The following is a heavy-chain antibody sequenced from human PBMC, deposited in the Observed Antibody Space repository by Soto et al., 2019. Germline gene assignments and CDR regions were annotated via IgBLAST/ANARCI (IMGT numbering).Heavy chain of an antibody. D-gene: IGHD5-18*01. J-gene: IGHJ5*02. CDR1: GFTFSNAW. CDR3: TTDFTDTAMVTDWFDP. CDR2: IKSKTDGGTT. Sequence: GGSLRLSCAASGFTFSNAWMSWVRQAPGKGLECVGRIKSKTDGGTTDYAAPVKGRFTISRDDSKNTLYLQMNSLKTEDTAVYYCTTDFTDTAMVTDWFDPWGQGTLVTVSS. V-gene: IGHV3-15*01.